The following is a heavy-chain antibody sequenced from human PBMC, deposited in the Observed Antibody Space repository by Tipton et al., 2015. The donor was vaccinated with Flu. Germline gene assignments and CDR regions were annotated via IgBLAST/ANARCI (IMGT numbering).Heavy chain of an antibody. V-gene: IGHV4-4*07. Sequence: TLSLTCTVSGGSISSYHWSWIRQPAGKGLEWIGRIYTSGSTNYNPSLKSRVTMSVDTSKNQFSLKLSSVTAADTAVYYCARGYYDSSGYSENWGQGTLVTVSS. CDR3: ARGYYDSSGYSEN. CDR1: GGSISSYH. CDR2: IYTSGST. J-gene: IGHJ4*02. D-gene: IGHD3-22*01.